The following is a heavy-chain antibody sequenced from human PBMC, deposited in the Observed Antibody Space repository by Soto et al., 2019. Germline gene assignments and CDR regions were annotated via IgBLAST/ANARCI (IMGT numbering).Heavy chain of an antibody. CDR3: AKIVGWSGYSWIYYYGMDV. V-gene: IGHV3-23*01. CDR1: GFTFSSYA. D-gene: IGHD3-3*01. J-gene: IGHJ6*02. CDR2: ISGSGGST. Sequence: MRLSCAVSGFTFSSYAMSWVRQAPGKGLEWVSAISGSGGSTYYADSVKGRFTISRDNSKNTLFLQMNSLRAEDTAIYYCAKIVGWSGYSWIYYYGMDVWGQGTTVTVSS.